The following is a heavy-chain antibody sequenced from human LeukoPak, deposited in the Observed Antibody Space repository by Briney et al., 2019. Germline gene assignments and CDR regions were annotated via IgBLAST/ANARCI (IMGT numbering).Heavy chain of an antibody. V-gene: IGHV5-51*01. D-gene: IGHD3-16*01. CDR3: ATYFAGAETFDI. CDR1: GYSFTSYW. J-gene: IGHJ3*02. CDR2: LYPGDSDT. Sequence: GESLKISCKSCGYSFTSYWIAWVRQLPGKGLEWMGILYPGDSDTRYSPSFQGQVTISADRSITTAYLQWSSLKASDTAMYYCATYFAGAETFDIWGQGTMVTVSS.